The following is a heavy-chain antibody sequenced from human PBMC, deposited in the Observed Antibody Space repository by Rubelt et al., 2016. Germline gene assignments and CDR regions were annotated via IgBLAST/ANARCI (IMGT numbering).Heavy chain of an antibody. CDR3: ARYGNSCYDS. D-gene: IGHD1-26*01. V-gene: IGHV3-64*01. CDR1: GFSFSTYA. Sequence: DVQLVQSGGGLVPPGGSLRLSCAASGFSFSTYALHWVRQAPGKGLEYVSAISTDGSGTYYANSVKGRFIISRYNFNNMLYLQMGSLRAEDRAVYYCARYGNSCYDSWGQGTLVTVSS. CDR2: ISTDGSGT. J-gene: IGHJ5*01.